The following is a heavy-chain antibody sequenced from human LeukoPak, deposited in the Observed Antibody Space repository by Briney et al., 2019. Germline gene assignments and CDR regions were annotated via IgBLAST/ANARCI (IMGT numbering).Heavy chain of an antibody. CDR1: GGSISSDTYF. Sequence: PSETLSLTCTVSGGSISSDTYFWSWIRQPAGKGLEWIGRMYKSGGTNYNASLQSRVTMSVDTSKNQFSLRLSSVTAADTAVYYCGRGRHGSNYVVVDYWGQGTLVTVSS. CDR2: MYKSGGT. V-gene: IGHV4-61*02. J-gene: IGHJ4*02. D-gene: IGHD4-11*01. CDR3: GRGRHGSNYVVVDY.